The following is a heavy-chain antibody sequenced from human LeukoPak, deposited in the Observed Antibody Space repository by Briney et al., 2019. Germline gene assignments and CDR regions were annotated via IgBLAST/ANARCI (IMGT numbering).Heavy chain of an antibody. V-gene: IGHV3-23*01. CDR3: AKNVPLAGWRGFAY. D-gene: IGHD3-10*02. CDR1: GFTFSSYA. Sequence: GGSLRLSCAASGFTFSSYAMTWVRQAPGKGLEWVSSLSSRGDSTSYADSVEGRFTISRDNSKNTLYLQLNSPRAEDTAVYYCAKNVPLAGWRGFAYSGHGALVTVSS. J-gene: IGHJ4*01. CDR2: LSSRGDST.